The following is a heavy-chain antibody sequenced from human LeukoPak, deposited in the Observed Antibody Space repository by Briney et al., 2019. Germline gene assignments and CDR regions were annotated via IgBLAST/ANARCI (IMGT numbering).Heavy chain of an antibody. D-gene: IGHD6-13*01. CDR2: VSGSGAST. J-gene: IGHJ4*02. Sequence: GGSLRLSCAASGFTFSTYAMCWVRQAPGKGLERVSTVSGSGASTYYADSVKGRFTISRDNSKNTLYLQMNSLRTEDTAVYYCAKDDGRSSSWDLDYWGQGTLVTVSS. CDR3: AKDDGRSSSWDLDY. CDR1: GFTFSTYA. V-gene: IGHV3-23*01.